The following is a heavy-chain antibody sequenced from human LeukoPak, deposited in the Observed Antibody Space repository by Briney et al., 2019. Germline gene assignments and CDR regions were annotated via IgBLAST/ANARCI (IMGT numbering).Heavy chain of an antibody. J-gene: IGHJ4*02. CDR3: AKDYRPHDFWSGLVDY. CDR2: ISYDGSNK. V-gene: IGHV3-30*18. CDR1: GFTFSSYG. D-gene: IGHD3-3*01. Sequence: GGSLRLSCAASGFTFSSYGMHWVRQAPGKGLEWVTLISYDGSNKYYADSVKGRFTISRDNSKNTLYLQMNSLRAEDTAVYYCAKDYRPHDFWSGLVDYWGQGTLVTVSS.